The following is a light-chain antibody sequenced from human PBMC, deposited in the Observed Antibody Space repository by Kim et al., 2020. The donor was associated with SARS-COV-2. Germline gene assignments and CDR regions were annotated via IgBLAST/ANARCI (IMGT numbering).Light chain of an antibody. Sequence: SSGERATLSCRASQSLSSNSLAWYQQKPGQTPRLLIYTASSRATGIPDRFSGSGSGTDITLTISRLEPEEFAMYDCQQYEGSPKTFGQETKLDIK. CDR2: TAS. J-gene: IGKJ1*01. CDR3: QQYEGSPKT. CDR1: QSLSSNS. V-gene: IGKV3-20*01.